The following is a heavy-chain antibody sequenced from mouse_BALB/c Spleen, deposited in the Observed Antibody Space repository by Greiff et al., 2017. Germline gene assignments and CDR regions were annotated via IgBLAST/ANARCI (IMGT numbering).Heavy chain of an antibody. CDR3: ARFPSYYGNYWFAY. CDR1: GYSFTGYF. D-gene: IGHD2-10*01. Sequence: EVQLQQSGPELVKPGASVKISCKASGYSFTGYFMNWVMQSHGKSLEWIGRINPYNGDTFYNQKFKGKATLTVDKSSSTAHMELRSLASEDSAVYYCARFPSYYGNYWFAYWGQGTLVTVSA. V-gene: IGHV1-20*02. CDR2: INPYNGDT. J-gene: IGHJ3*01.